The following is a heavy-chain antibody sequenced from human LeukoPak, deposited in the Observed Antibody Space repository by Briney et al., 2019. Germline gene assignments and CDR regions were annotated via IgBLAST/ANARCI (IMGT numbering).Heavy chain of an antibody. J-gene: IGHJ4*02. CDR1: GGSISSGGYS. D-gene: IGHD3-3*01. CDR3: AGGGYRVDDFWSGYYPPFDY. V-gene: IGHV4-30-2*02. Sequence: PSQTLSLTCAVSGGSISSGGYSWSWIRQPPGKGLEWIGYIYHSGSTYYNPSLKSRVTISVDTSKNQFSLKLSSVTAADTAVYYCAGGGYRVDDFWSGYYPPFDYWGQGTLVTVSS. CDR2: IYHSGST.